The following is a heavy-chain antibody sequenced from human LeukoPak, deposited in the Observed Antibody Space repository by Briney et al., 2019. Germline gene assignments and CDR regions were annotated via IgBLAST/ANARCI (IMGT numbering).Heavy chain of an antibody. CDR2: IIGSAVNT. CDR1: GLTVSSYG. Sequence: AGGSLRLSCGASGLTVSSYGMSWVRQAPGKGLEWVSTIIGSAVNTYYAASVKGRFTISRDNSKNTLYLQMNSLRAEDTAVYYCPIAAAGENWFDPWGQGTLVTVSS. V-gene: IGHV3-23*01. J-gene: IGHJ5*02. D-gene: IGHD6-25*01. CDR3: PIAAAGENWFDP.